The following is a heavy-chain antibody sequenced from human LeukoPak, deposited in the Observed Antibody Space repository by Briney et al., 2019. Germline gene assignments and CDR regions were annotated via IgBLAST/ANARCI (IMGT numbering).Heavy chain of an antibody. CDR2: IYYSGST. J-gene: IGHJ6*03. CDR3: ARVGYYDFWSPAYYYYYMDV. V-gene: IGHV4-59*01. D-gene: IGHD3-3*01. Sequence: SETLSLTCTVSGGSISSYYWSWIRQPPGKGLVGIGYIYYSGSTNYNPSLKSRVTISVDTSKNQFSLKLSSVTAADTAVYYCARVGYYDFWSPAYYYYYMDVWGKGTTVTVSS. CDR1: GGSISSYY.